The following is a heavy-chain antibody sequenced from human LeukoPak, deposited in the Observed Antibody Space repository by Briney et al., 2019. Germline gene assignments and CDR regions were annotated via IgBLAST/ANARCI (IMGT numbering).Heavy chain of an antibody. CDR2: ISPHNGKT. Sequence: GASVKVSCKASGYIFISHGISWVRQAPGQGREWMGWISPHNGKTEYAQKFQGRVSMTRDRSTSTVYMELRNLRSDDTAVYYCARESPPLTTVITKYYQYFMDVWGKGTTVTVSS. V-gene: IGHV1-18*04. CDR1: GYIFISHG. J-gene: IGHJ6*03. CDR3: ARESPPLTTVITKYYQYFMDV. D-gene: IGHD4-23*01.